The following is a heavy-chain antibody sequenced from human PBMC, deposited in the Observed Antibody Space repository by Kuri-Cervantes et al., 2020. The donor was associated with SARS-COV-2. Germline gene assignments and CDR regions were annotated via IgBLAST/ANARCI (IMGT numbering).Heavy chain of an antibody. V-gene: IGHV3-21*01. Sequence: GESLKISCAASGFTFSRYSMNWVRQAPGKGLKWVSTISTGGSYIYYADSVKGRFTISRDNANNSLFLQIDSLRAEDTAVYYCARGDYTVLSDYAANYYYLDVSGKGTTVTVSS. D-gene: IGHD3-16*01. CDR1: GFTFSRYS. CDR3: ARGDYTVLSDYAANYYYLDV. CDR2: ISTGGSYI. J-gene: IGHJ6*03.